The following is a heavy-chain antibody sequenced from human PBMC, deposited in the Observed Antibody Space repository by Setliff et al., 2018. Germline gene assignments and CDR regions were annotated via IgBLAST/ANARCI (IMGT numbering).Heavy chain of an antibody. CDR2: IYWSGNT. V-gene: IGHV4-39*01. Sequence: KSSETLSLTCTVSGGSISTATYYWGWVRQSPGKGLEWIGSIYWSGNTWYNPSFKSRVTISIDTSKNQFSLKMSSVTAADTAVYYCASNRAAMALDDPWGQGKLVTVSS. CDR3: ASNRAAMALDDP. D-gene: IGHD5-18*01. J-gene: IGHJ5*02. CDR1: GGSISTATYY.